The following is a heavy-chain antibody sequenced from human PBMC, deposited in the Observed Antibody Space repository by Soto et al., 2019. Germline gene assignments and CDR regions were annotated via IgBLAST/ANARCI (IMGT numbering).Heavy chain of an antibody. CDR1: GFTFSSYG. CDR2: IWYDGSNK. CDR3: ARDRGISPSKYYYYGTDV. D-gene: IGHD5-12*01. V-gene: IGHV3-33*01. Sequence: GGSLRLSCAASGFTFSSYGMHWVRQAPGKGLEWVAVIWYDGSNKYYADSVKGRFTISRDNSKNTLYLQMNSLRAEDTAVYYCARDRGISPSKYYYYGTDVWGQGTTVTVSS. J-gene: IGHJ6*02.